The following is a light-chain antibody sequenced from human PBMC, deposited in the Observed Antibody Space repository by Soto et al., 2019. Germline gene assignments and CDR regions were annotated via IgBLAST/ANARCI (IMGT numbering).Light chain of an antibody. J-gene: IGLJ1*01. CDR3: KSYAGSNTYV. Sequence: QSALTQPPSASGSPGQSVTISCTGTKNVIGVYDFVSWYQHHPGKAPRLIIYEVVQRPSGVPDRFSGSKSGNTASLTVAGHPEADEDYYFCKSYAGSNTYVFGSGTKLTVL. V-gene: IGLV2-8*01. CDR2: EVV. CDR1: KNVIGVYDF.